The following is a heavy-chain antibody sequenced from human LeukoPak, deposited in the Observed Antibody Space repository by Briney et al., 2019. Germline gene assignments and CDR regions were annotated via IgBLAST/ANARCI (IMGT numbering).Heavy chain of an antibody. D-gene: IGHD5-12*01. V-gene: IGHV3-43D*03. CDR3: AKDSVVDYSGYDYKGGYFDY. CDR1: GFTFDDYA. Sequence: PGGSLRLSCAASGFTFDDYAMHWVRQAPGKGLEWVSLISWDGGSTYYADSVKGRFTISRDNSKNSLYLQMNSLRAEDTALYYCAKDSVVDYSGYDYKGGYFDYWGQGTLVTVSS. CDR2: ISWDGGST. J-gene: IGHJ4*02.